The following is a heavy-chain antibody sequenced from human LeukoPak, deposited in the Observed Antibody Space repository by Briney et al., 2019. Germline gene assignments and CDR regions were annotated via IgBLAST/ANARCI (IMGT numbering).Heavy chain of an antibody. Sequence: PSETLSLTCTVSGASINNYYWSWIRQPPGKGLEWIGYIYYSGPTNYNPSLKSRVTISIDTSKNQFSLKLDSVTATDTAVYYCARGNGFVRYWGQGTLVTVSS. CDR2: IYYSGPT. CDR1: GASINNYY. J-gene: IGHJ4*02. V-gene: IGHV4-59*01. CDR3: ARGNGFVRY. D-gene: IGHD2-8*01.